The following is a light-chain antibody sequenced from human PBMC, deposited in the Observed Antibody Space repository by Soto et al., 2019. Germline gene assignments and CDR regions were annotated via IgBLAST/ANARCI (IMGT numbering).Light chain of an antibody. J-gene: IGLJ3*02. V-gene: IGLV2-23*01. CDR3: CSYTDGSSLL. CDR1: RNDIGTYNL. CDR2: EGN. Sequence: QSALTQPASVSESPGQLISISCGGGRNDIGTYNLVSWYQQHPGKAPKLIIYEGNKRPSGVSNRFSGSRSGNTASLTISGLQAEDEADYYCCSYTDGSSLLFGGGTKVTVL.